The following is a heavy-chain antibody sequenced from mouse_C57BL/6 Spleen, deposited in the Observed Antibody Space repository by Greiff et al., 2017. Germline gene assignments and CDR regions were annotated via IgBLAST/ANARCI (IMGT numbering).Heavy chain of an antibody. CDR2: IDPSDSYT. V-gene: IGHV1-50*01. Sequence: QVHVKQPGAELVKPGASVKLSCKASGYTFTSYWMQWVKQRPGQGLEWIGEIDPSDSYTNYNQKFKGKATLTVDTSSSTAYMQLSSLTSEDSAVYYCAREDYYGSSYWGQGTTLTVSS. J-gene: IGHJ2*01. CDR1: GYTFTSYW. D-gene: IGHD1-1*01. CDR3: AREDYYGSSY.